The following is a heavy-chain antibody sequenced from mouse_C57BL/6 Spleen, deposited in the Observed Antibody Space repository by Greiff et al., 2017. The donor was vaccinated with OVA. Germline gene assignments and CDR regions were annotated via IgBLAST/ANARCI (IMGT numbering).Heavy chain of an antibody. D-gene: IGHD1-1*01. Sequence: EVQLVESGPELVKPGASVKIPCKASGYTFTDYNMDWVKQSHGKSLEWIGDINPNNGGTIYNQKFKGKATLTVDKSSSTAYMELRSLTSEDTAVYYCARGITTVVASYYAMDYWGQGTSVTVSS. CDR3: ARGITTVVASYYAMDY. J-gene: IGHJ4*01. V-gene: IGHV1-18*01. CDR2: INPNNGGT. CDR1: GYTFTDYN.